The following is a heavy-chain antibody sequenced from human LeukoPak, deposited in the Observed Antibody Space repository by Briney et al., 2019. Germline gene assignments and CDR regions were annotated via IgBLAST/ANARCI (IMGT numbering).Heavy chain of an antibody. D-gene: IGHD3-9*01. V-gene: IGHV1-46*01. CDR3: AKTPYPGGYDILTGYYSGMDV. CDR1: GYTFTSYY. Sequence: ASVKVSCKASGYTFTSYYMHWVRQAPGQGLEWMGIINPSGGSTRYAQKFQGRVTMTRDTSTSTVYMELSSLRSEDTAVYYCAKTPYPGGYDILTGYYSGMDVWGQGTTVTVSS. CDR2: INPSGGST. J-gene: IGHJ6*02.